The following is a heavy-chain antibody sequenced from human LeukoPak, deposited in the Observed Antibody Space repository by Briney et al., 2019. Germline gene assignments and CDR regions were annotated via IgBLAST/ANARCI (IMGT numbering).Heavy chain of an antibody. J-gene: IGHJ4*02. CDR1: GFSFSSYA. D-gene: IGHD3-10*01. CDR2: ISGSGDNT. Sequence: GGSLRLSCAASGFSFSSYAMSWVRQAPRKGLEWVSSISGSGDNTYYAESVKGRFTISRDNSKNTLYLQLNSLRAEDTAVYYCARDSTYYYDSGSSGPHYFDNWGQGTLVTVSS. CDR3: ARDSTYYYDSGSSGPHYFDN. V-gene: IGHV3-23*01.